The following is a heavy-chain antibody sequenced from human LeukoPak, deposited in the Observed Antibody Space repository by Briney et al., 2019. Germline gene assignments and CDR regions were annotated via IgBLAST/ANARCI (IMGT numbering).Heavy chain of an antibody. Sequence: GGSLRLSCAASGFTFSSYSMNWVRQAPGKGLEWVSSISSSSSYIYYADSVKGRFTISRDSAKNSLYLQMNSLRAEDTAVYYCASPGIAAAGPFYYYAMDVWGQGTTVTVSS. V-gene: IGHV3-21*01. CDR2: ISSSSSYI. CDR1: GFTFSSYS. J-gene: IGHJ6*02. CDR3: ASPGIAAAGPFYYYAMDV. D-gene: IGHD6-13*01.